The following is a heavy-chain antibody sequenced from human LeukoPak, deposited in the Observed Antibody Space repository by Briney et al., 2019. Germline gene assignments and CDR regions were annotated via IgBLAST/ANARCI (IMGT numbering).Heavy chain of an antibody. Sequence: SETLSLTCTVSGGSISSSSYYWGWIRQPPGKGLEWIGSIYYGGSTYYNPSLKSRVTISVDTSKNQFSLKLSSVTAADTAVYYCARGGAAAGHAEYFQHWGQGTLVTVSS. CDR1: GGSISSSSYY. J-gene: IGHJ1*01. CDR3: ARGGAAAGHAEYFQH. CDR2: IYYGGST. V-gene: IGHV4-39*01. D-gene: IGHD6-13*01.